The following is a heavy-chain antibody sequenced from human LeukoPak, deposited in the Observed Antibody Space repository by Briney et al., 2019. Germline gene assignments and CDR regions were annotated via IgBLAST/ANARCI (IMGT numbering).Heavy chain of an antibody. Sequence: ASVKVSCKASGYTFTGHYMHWVRQAPGQGLEWMGWINPNSGGTNYAQKFQGRVTMTRDTSISTAYMELSRLRSDDTAVYYCARMYYYDSSGYYEGFDYWGQGTLVTVSS. CDR1: GYTFTGHY. D-gene: IGHD3-22*01. CDR3: ARMYYYDSSGYYEGFDY. CDR2: INPNSGGT. J-gene: IGHJ4*02. V-gene: IGHV1-2*02.